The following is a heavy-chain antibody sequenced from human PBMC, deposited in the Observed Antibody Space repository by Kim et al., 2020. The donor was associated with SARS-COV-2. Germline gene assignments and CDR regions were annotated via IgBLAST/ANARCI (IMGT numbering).Heavy chain of an antibody. CDR1: GGSISSGGYY. CDR2: IYYSGST. J-gene: IGHJ5*02. V-gene: IGHV4-31*03. CDR3: ARAITMVRGATKTGFDP. D-gene: IGHD3-10*01. Sequence: SETLSLTCTVSGGSISSGGYYWSWIRQHPGKGLEWIGYIYYSGSTYYNPSLKSRVTISVDTSKNQFSLKLSSVTAADTAVYYCARAITMVRGATKTGFDPWGQGTLVTVSS.